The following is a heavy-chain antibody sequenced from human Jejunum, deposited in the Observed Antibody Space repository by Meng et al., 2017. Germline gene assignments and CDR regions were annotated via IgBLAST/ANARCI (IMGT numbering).Heavy chain of an antibody. Sequence: DSGPGWWGPWVPRPRTCTVSGGPTPSISYLWGGSPQPPGKGRGWIGTINYGGTTNYSPSLRGRVTITLDPSKNQISRKGTSVPAAEPAVNFWGGYSRSVGWLAPWGQGTLVTVSS. CDR3: GGYSRSVGWLAP. V-gene: IGHV4-39*07. CDR1: GGPTPSISYL. J-gene: IGHJ5*02. D-gene: IGHD6-13*01. CDR2: INYGGTT.